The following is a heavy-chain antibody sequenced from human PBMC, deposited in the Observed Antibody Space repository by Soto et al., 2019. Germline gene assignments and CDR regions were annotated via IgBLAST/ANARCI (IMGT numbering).Heavy chain of an antibody. D-gene: IGHD2-15*01. CDR3: ARDFADCSGGSCYPNWFDP. CDR2: ISSSSSYI. Sequence: PGGSLRLSCAASGFTFSSYSMNWVRQAPGKGLEWVSSISSSSSYIYYADSVKGRFTISRDNAKNSLYLQMNSLRAEDTAVYYCARDFADCSGGSCYPNWFDPWGQRTLVTVSS. CDR1: GFTFSSYS. J-gene: IGHJ5*02. V-gene: IGHV3-21*01.